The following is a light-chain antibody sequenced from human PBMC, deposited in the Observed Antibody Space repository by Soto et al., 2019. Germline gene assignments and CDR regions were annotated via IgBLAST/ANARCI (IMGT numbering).Light chain of an antibody. V-gene: IGLV1-40*01. CDR1: SSNIGAGYA. Sequence: SVLTQPPSVSGAPGQRVTISCTGSSSNIGAGYAVHWYQQLPGKAPKLLMYDNNNRPSGVPKRFSGSKSGTSASLAIAGLQTEDEADYFCQSFDSSRLGLLFGGGTKLTVL. CDR2: DNN. CDR3: QSFDSSRLGLL. J-gene: IGLJ2*01.